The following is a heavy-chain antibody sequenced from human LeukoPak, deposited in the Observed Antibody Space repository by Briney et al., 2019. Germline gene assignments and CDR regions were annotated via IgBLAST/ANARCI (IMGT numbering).Heavy chain of an antibody. D-gene: IGHD3-10*01. J-gene: IGHJ4*02. CDR1: GFTFSSYW. CDR2: IKRDGSNK. V-gene: IGHV3-7*01. CDR3: ARDGVDDPYFDY. Sequence: PGGSLRLSCAASGFTFSSYWMSWVRQAPGKGLEWVANIKRDGSNKYYADSVKGRFTISRDNSKNTLYLQMNSLRAEDTAVYYCARDGVDDPYFDYWGQGTLVTVSS.